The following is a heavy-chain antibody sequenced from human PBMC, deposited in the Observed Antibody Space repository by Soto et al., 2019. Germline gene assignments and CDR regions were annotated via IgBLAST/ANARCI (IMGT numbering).Heavy chain of an antibody. D-gene: IGHD3-3*01. J-gene: IGHJ6*02. CDR3: ARMTYYDLGGGWYYYGMDV. CDR2: IIPIFGTA. CDR1: GGTFSSYA. V-gene: IGHV1-69*13. Sequence: SVKVSCKASGGTFSSYAISWVRQAPGQGLEWMGGIIPIFGTANYAQKFQGRVTITADESTSTAYMELSSLRSEDTAVYYCARMTYYDLGGGWYYYGMDVWGQGTTVTVSS.